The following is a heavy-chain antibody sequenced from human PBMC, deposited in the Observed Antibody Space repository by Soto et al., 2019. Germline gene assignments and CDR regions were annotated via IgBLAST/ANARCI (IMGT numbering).Heavy chain of an antibody. V-gene: IGHV3-23*01. CDR3: AKNQALYCSGGSCYSPGPIFDL. J-gene: IGHJ2*01. CDR1: GFTFSSYA. Sequence: EVQLLESGGGLVQPGGSLRLSCAASGFTFSSYAMSWVRQAPGKGLEWVSAISGSGGSTYYADSVKGRFTISRDNSKNTLYLQMNSLRAEDTAVYYCAKNQALYCSGGSCYSPGPIFDLWGRGTLVTVSS. CDR2: ISGSGGST. D-gene: IGHD2-15*01.